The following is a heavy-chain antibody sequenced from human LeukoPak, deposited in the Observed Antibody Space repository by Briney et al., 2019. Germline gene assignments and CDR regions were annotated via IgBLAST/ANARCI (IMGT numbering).Heavy chain of an antibody. Sequence: SETLSLTCTVSGGSISSGGYYWSWIRQHPGKGLEWIGYIYYSGSTYYNPSLKSRITISVDTSKNQFSLKLSSVTAADTAVYYCARGRWRGPGGGDWELPRAKPQFDYWGQGTLVTVSS. CDR2: IYYSGST. CDR3: ARGRWRGPGGGDWELPRAKPQFDY. D-gene: IGHD1-26*01. J-gene: IGHJ4*02. CDR1: GGSISSGGYY. V-gene: IGHV4-31*03.